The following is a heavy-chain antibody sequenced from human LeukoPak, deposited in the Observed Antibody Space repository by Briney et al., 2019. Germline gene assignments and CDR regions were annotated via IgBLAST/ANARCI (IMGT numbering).Heavy chain of an antibody. J-gene: IGHJ4*02. CDR1: GYTFTGYY. CDR3: ASELAAAGTLDY. V-gene: IGHV1-2*02. Sequence: ASVKVSCRASGYTFTGYYMHWVRQAPGQGLEWMGWINPNSGGTNYAQKFQGRVTMTRDTSISTAYMELSRLRSDDTAVYYCASELAAAGTLDYWGQGTLVTVSS. D-gene: IGHD6-13*01. CDR2: INPNSGGT.